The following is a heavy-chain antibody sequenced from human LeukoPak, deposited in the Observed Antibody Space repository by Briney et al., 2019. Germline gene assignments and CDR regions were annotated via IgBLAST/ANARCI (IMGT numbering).Heavy chain of an antibody. CDR1: GYTFTSYG. CDR3: ARVYNYDILTGYYKGWFDP. D-gene: IGHD3-9*01. CDR2: ISAYNGNT. Sequence: ASVKVSCKASGYTFTSYGISWVRQAPGQGLEWMGWISAYNGNTNYAQKLQGRVTMTTDTSTSTAFMELRSLRSDDTAVYYCARVYNYDILTGYYKGWFDPWGQGTLVTVSS. J-gene: IGHJ5*02. V-gene: IGHV1-18*01.